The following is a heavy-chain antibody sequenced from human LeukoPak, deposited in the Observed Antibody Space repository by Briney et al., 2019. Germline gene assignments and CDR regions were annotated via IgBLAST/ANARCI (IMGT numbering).Heavy chain of an antibody. Sequence: ASVKVSCKASGYTFTNYDINWVRQATGQGLEWMGWLNPNSGNTGYAQKFQGRVTMTRSTSTSTAYMELSSLRSEDTAVYYCARPYDFWSGSSDDAFDIWGQGTMVTVSS. CDR3: ARPYDFWSGSSDDAFDI. CDR2: LNPNSGNT. J-gene: IGHJ3*02. D-gene: IGHD3-3*01. CDR1: GYTFTNYD. V-gene: IGHV1-8*01.